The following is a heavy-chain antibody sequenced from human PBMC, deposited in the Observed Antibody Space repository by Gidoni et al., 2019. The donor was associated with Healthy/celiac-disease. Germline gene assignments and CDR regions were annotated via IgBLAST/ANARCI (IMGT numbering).Heavy chain of an antibody. CDR3: AKDTARIYDFWSGYYPWGDY. CDR2: ISLNSGSI. V-gene: IGHV3-9*01. Sequence: EVQLVESGGGLVQPGRSLRLSCAASGFTFDDYAMHWVRQAPGKGLEWVSGISLNSGSIGYADSVKCRFTISRDNAKNSLYLQMNSLRAEDTALYYCAKDTARIYDFWSGYYPWGDYWGQGTLVTVSS. D-gene: IGHD3-3*01. CDR1: GFTFDDYA. J-gene: IGHJ4*02.